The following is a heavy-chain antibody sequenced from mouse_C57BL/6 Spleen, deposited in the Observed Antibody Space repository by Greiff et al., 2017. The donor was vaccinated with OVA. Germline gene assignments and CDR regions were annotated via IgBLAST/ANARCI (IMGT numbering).Heavy chain of an antibody. V-gene: IGHV1-76*01. CDR2: IYPGSGNT. CDR1: GYTFTDYY. D-gene: IGHD1-1*01. J-gene: IGHJ4*01. CDR3: ARGWDDYGYARDY. Sequence: VKLMESGAELVRPGASVKLSCKASGYTFTDYYINWVKQRPGQRLEWIARIYPGSGNTYYNEKFKGKATLTAEKSSSTAYMQLSSLTSEDSAVSFCARGWDDYGYARDYWGQGTSVTVSS.